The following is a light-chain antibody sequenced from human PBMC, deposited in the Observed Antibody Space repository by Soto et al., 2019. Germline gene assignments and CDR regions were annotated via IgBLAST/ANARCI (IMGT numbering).Light chain of an antibody. Sequence: QSALTQPASGSGTPGHSVTISCTGTSSDVGGYNYVSWYQQHPGKAPKLMIYDVSNRPSGVSNRFSGSKSGNTASLTISGLQAEDEADYYCSSYTSSSPYVFGTGTKVTVL. CDR3: SSYTSSSPYV. CDR1: SSDVGGYNY. J-gene: IGLJ1*01. V-gene: IGLV2-14*01. CDR2: DVS.